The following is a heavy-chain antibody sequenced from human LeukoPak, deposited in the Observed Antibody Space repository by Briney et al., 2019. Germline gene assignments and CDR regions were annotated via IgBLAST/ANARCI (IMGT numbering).Heavy chain of an antibody. D-gene: IGHD3-3*01. V-gene: IGHV4-59*01. Sequence: SETLSPTCTVSGGSISSYYWSWIRQPPGKGLEWIGYIYYSGSTNYNPSLKSRVTISVDTSKNQFSLKLSSVTAADTAVYYCASSDYDFWSGYGWFDPWGQGTLVTVSS. CDR2: IYYSGST. CDR3: ASSDYDFWSGYGWFDP. CDR1: GGSISSYY. J-gene: IGHJ5*02.